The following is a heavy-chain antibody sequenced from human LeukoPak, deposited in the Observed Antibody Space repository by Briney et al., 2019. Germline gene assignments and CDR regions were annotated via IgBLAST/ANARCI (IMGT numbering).Heavy chain of an antibody. CDR3: ARWGESRYFNY. D-gene: IGHD3-16*01. Sequence: SETLSLTCTVSGVAISSYDGSCIRQPPGQRLEWIGYIYYSGSTNYHPSLKSRVTISVDTPKNKFSLKLSSVTDADTAVYYCARWGESRYFNYWGQGTLVTVSS. CDR1: GVAISSYD. J-gene: IGHJ4*02. CDR2: IYYSGST. V-gene: IGHV4-59*08.